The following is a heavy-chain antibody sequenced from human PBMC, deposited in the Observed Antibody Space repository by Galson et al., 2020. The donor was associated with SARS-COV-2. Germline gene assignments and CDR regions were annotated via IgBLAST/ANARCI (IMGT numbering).Heavy chain of an antibody. CDR3: ARDSYYYDSSGDYYATGYYDGMDS. CDR1: AFTFSSYG. J-gene: IGHJ6*04. D-gene: IGHD3-22*01. V-gene: IGHV3-33*01. Sequence: GGSLRLSCAASAFTFSSYGMHCVRQAPGKGLEWVAVIWYDGSNKYYADSVKGRFTIPRDHYKNTRYLQMNSTRAEDTAVDYCARDSYYYDSSGDYYATGYYDGMDSGGKGATVAVSS. CDR2: IWYDGSNK.